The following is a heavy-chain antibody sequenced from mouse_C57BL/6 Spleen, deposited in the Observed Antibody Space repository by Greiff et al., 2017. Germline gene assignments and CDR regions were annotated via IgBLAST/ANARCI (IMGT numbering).Heavy chain of an antibody. CDR1: GYTFTSYG. Sequence: QVQLKQSGAELARPGASVKLSCKASGYTFTSYGISWVKQRTGQGLEWIGEIYPRSGNTYYNEKFKGKATLTADKSSSTAYMELRSLTSEDSAVYFCARIYYDYGAYWGQGTLVTVSA. CDR3: ARIYYDYGAY. V-gene: IGHV1-81*01. CDR2: IYPRSGNT. J-gene: IGHJ3*01. D-gene: IGHD2-4*01.